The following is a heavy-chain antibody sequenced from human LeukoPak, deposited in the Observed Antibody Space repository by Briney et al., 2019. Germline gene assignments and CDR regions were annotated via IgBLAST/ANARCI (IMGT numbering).Heavy chain of an antibody. CDR1: GGTFSSYA. V-gene: IGHV1-69*06. J-gene: IGHJ4*02. CDR2: IIPIFGTA. Sequence: GASVKVSCKASGGTFSSYAISWVRQAPGQGLEWMGGIIPIFGTANYAQKFQGRVTITADKSTSTAYMELSSLRSEDTAVYYCARDRRYSYGFRTWGQGTLVTVSS. D-gene: IGHD5-18*01. CDR3: ARDRRYSYGFRT.